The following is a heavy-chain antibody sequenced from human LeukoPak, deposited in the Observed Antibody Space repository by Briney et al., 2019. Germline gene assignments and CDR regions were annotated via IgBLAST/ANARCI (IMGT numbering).Heavy chain of an antibody. CDR2: IKEDGSEK. Sequence: GGSLRLSCAASGFTLSRYWMSWVRQAPGKGLEWVSNIKEDGSEKYYVDSVKGRFTISRDNAKNSLYLHMNSLTAEDTAVYYCARDWVAGVPFDAFDIWGQGTMVSVSS. CDR1: GFTLSRYW. J-gene: IGHJ3*02. V-gene: IGHV3-7*03. CDR3: ARDWVAGVPFDAFDI. D-gene: IGHD3-10*01.